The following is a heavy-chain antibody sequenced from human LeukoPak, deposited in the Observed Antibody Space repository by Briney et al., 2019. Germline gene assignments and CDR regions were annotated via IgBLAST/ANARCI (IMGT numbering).Heavy chain of an antibody. Sequence: GGSLRLSCAASGFTFSNYWMHWVRQAPGKGLVWVSRINSDGINTSYADSVKGRFTISRDNAKNTLNLQMNSLRAEDTAVYYCARDRRNYYGSGSYYTNWFDPWGQGTLVTVSS. V-gene: IGHV3-74*01. CDR2: INSDGINT. CDR1: GFTFSNYW. D-gene: IGHD3-10*01. CDR3: ARDRRNYYGSGSYYTNWFDP. J-gene: IGHJ5*02.